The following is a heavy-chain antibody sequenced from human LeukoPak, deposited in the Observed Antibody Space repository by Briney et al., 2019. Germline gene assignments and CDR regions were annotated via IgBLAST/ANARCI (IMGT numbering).Heavy chain of an antibody. CDR1: GYTFTGYY. CDR3: ARGAGSGWYGEYFDY. Sequence: EASVTVSCKASGYTFTGYYMHGVGQAPGQGLEGMGWINPNSGGTNYAQKFQGWVTMTRDTSISTAYMELSRLRSDDTAVYYCARGAGSGWYGEYFDYWGQGTLVTVSS. D-gene: IGHD6-19*01. V-gene: IGHV1-2*04. CDR2: INPNSGGT. J-gene: IGHJ4*02.